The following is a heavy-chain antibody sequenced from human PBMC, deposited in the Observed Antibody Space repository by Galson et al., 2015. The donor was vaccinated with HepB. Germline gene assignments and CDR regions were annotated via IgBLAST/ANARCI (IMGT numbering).Heavy chain of an antibody. D-gene: IGHD3-22*01. V-gene: IGHV4-59*01. CDR3: ARGRVDYYDSSGYYRALAGFDY. Sequence: ETLSLTCTVSGGSISSYYWSWIRQPPGKGLEWIGYIYYSGSTNYNPSLKSRVTISVDTSKNQFSLKLSSVTAADTAVYYCARGRVDYYDSSGYYRALAGFDYWGQGTLVTVSS. CDR1: GGSISSYY. CDR2: IYYSGST. J-gene: IGHJ4*02.